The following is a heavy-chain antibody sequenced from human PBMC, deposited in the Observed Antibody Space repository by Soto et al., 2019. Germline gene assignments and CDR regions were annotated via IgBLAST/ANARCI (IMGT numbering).Heavy chain of an antibody. CDR1: WFNLSNYC. Sequence: GPVKVSLQGSWFNLSNYCICWGRPGPGQRGERMGWISAYNGNTNYAQKLQGRVTMTTDTSTSTAYMELRSLRSDDTAVYYCARVRGFEYDFWSGYHPRMDVWGKGTTVTVSS. D-gene: IGHD3-3*01. CDR3: ARVRGFEYDFWSGYHPRMDV. CDR2: ISAYNGNT. V-gene: IGHV1-18*01. J-gene: IGHJ6*04.